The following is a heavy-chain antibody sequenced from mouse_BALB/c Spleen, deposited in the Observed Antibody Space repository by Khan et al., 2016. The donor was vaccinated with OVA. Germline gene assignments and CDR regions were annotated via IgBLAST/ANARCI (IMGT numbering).Heavy chain of an antibody. CDR2: ISTYTGEP. CDR1: GYTFTNYG. V-gene: IGHV9-3-1*01. J-gene: IGHJ4*01. CDR3: TRPPHFSYVLVY. Sequence: QIQLVQSGPELKKPGETVKISCKASGYTFTNYGMNWVKQAPGKALKWMGWISTYTGEPTYADDFKGRFAFSLETSASTAYLQINNLKNVDTATYFCTRPPHFSYVLVYWGQGTSVTVSS.